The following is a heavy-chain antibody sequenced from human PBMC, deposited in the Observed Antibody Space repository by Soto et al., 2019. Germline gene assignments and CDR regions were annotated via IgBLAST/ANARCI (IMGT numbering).Heavy chain of an antibody. J-gene: IGHJ4*02. Sequence: SETLSLTCTVSGGSISSSSYYWGWIRQPPGKGLEWIGSIYYSGSTYYNPSLKSRVTISVDTSKNQFSLKLSSVTAADTAVYYCARSIAARPRGALSFDYWGQGTLVTVSS. CDR1: GGSISSSSYY. D-gene: IGHD6-6*01. CDR3: ARSIAARPRGALSFDY. CDR2: IYYSGST. V-gene: IGHV4-39*01.